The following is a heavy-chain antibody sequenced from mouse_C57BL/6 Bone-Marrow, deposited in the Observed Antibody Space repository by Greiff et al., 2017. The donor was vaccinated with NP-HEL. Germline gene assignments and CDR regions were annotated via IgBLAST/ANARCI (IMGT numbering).Heavy chain of an antibody. J-gene: IGHJ2*01. D-gene: IGHD3-2*02. CDR1: GYTFTSYW. CDR3: ARSAQATYYFDY. V-gene: IGHV1-64*01. Sequence: QVQLQQPGAELVKPGASVKLSCKASGYTFTSYWMHWVKQRPGQGLEWIGKIHPNSGSTNYNEKFKSKATLTVDKSSSTAYMQLSSLTSEDSAVYYCARSAQATYYFDYWGQGTALTVSS. CDR2: IHPNSGST.